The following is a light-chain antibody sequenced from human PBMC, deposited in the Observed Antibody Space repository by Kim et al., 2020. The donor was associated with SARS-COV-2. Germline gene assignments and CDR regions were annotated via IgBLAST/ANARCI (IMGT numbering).Light chain of an antibody. CDR1: SGHSSNP. Sequence: SVKRTCTLSSGHSSNPSEWHQQQAEKGPRYLMTLNSDGSHRKGDGIPDRFSGSSSGAERYLTISGRQSDDEADYYCQTWGTGIWVFGGGTQLTVL. V-gene: IGLV4-69*01. CDR2: LNSDGSH. J-gene: IGLJ3*02. CDR3: QTWGTGIWV.